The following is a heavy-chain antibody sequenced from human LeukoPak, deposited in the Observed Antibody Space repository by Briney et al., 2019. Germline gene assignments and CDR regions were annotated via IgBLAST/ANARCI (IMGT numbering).Heavy chain of an antibody. CDR1: GFTVSSNY. CDR3: AREVAPYDILTGYLDY. D-gene: IGHD3-9*01. CDR2: IYSGGST. Sequence: GGSLRLSCAASGFTVSSNYMSWVRQAPGKGLEWVSVIYSGGSTYYADSVKGRFTISRDNSKNTLYLQMNSLRAEDTAVYYCAREVAPYDILTGYLDYWGQGTLVTVSS. J-gene: IGHJ4*02. V-gene: IGHV3-53*01.